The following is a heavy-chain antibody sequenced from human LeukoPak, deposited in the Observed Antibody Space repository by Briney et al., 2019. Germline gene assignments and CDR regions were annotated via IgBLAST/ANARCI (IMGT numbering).Heavy chain of an antibody. CDR1: GFTFSSYA. CDR3: AKDHQWLESDY. Sequence: PGGSLRLSCAASGFTFSSYAMHWVRQAPGKGLEWVAVISYDGSNKYYADSVKGRFTISRDNSKNTLYLQMNSLRAEDTAVYYCAKDHQWLESDYWGQGTLVTVSS. CDR2: ISYDGSNK. V-gene: IGHV3-30*04. J-gene: IGHJ4*02. D-gene: IGHD6-19*01.